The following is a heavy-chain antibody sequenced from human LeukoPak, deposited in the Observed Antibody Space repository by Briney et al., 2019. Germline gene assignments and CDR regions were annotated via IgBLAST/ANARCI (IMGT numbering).Heavy chain of an antibody. Sequence: GGSLRLSCAASGFTFSSYSMNWVRQAPGKGLEWVSYISSSGSTIYYADSVKGRFTISRDNAKNSLYLQMNSLRAEDTAVYYCARNYGSGTTKGNYGMDVWGQGTTVTVS. V-gene: IGHV3-48*04. D-gene: IGHD3-10*01. CDR2: ISSSGSTI. CDR3: ARNYGSGTTKGNYGMDV. CDR1: GFTFSSYS. J-gene: IGHJ6*02.